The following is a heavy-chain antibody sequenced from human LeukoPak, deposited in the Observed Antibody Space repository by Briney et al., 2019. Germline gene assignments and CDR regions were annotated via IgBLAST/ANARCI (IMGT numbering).Heavy chain of an antibody. CDR2: IYHRGST. CDR3: ARHKDYYYSYMDV. CDR1: GYSISSGFY. Sequence: SETLSLTCTVSGYSISSGFYWGWIRQPPGKGLEWIGSIYHRGSTYYNPSLTSRVTISVDTSKNQFSLKLSSVTAADTAVYYCARHKDYYYSYMDVWGKGTTVTISS. V-gene: IGHV4-38-2*02. J-gene: IGHJ6*03.